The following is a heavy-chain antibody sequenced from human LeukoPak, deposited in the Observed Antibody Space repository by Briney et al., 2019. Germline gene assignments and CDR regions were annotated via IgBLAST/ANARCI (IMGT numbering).Heavy chain of an antibody. D-gene: IGHD1-7*01. J-gene: IGHJ4*02. CDR2: IRYDGSNK. V-gene: IGHV3-30*02. CDR1: GFTFSSYG. Sequence: HPGGSLRLSCAASGFTFSSYGMHWVRQAPGKGLEWVAFIRYDGSNKYYADSLKGRFTISRDNSKNTLYLQMNSLRAEDTAVYYCAKDLPNWNYGDWGQGTLVTVSS. CDR3: AKDLPNWNYGD.